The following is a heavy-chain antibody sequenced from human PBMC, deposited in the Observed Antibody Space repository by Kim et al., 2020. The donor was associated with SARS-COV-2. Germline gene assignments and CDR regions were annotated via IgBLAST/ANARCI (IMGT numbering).Heavy chain of an antibody. V-gene: IGHV1-24*01. D-gene: IGHD2-2*01. CDR3: ATLGVVPAAISAFDI. J-gene: IGHJ3*02. Sequence: QKFQGKVNMTEDTSTDTAYMELSSLRSEDTAVYYCATLGVVPAAISAFDIWGQGTMVTVSS.